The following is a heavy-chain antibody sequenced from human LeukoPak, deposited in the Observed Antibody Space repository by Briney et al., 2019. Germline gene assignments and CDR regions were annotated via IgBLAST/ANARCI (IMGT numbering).Heavy chain of an antibody. CDR3: AREISIDSSGYYSANDAFDI. Sequence: SETLSLTCAVYGGSFSGYYWSWIRQPPGKGLEWIGEINHSGSTNYNPSLKSRVTISVDTSKNQFSLKLSSVTAADTAVYYCAREISIDSSGYYSANDAFDIWGQGTMVTVSS. D-gene: IGHD3-22*01. CDR1: GGSFSGYY. CDR2: INHSGST. J-gene: IGHJ3*02. V-gene: IGHV4-34*01.